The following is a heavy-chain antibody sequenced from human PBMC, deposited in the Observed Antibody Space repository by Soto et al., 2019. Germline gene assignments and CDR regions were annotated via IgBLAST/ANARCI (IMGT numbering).Heavy chain of an antibody. CDR3: ARDYYDSSGAIDY. V-gene: IGHV3-30-3*01. CDR1: GFTFSSYA. Sequence: GGSLRLSCAASGFTFSSYAMHWVRQAPGKGLEWVAVISYDGSNKYYADSVKGRFTISRDNSKNTLYLQMNSLRAEDTAVYYCARDYYDSSGAIDYWRQGTLVTVSS. J-gene: IGHJ4*02. D-gene: IGHD3-22*01. CDR2: ISYDGSNK.